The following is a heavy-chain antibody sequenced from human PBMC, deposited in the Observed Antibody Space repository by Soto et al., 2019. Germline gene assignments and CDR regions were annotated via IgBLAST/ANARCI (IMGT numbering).Heavy chain of an antibody. CDR1: GFTFSSYW. V-gene: IGHV3-7*01. J-gene: IGHJ4*02. CDR2: IKQDGSEK. Sequence: GGSLRLSCAASGFTFSSYWLSWVRQAPGKGLEWVANIKQDGSEKYYVDSVKGRFTISRDTAKNSLYLQMNSLRAEDTAVYYCARVQYSSSWYYFDYWGQGTLVTVSS. CDR3: ARVQYSSSWYYFDY. D-gene: IGHD6-13*01.